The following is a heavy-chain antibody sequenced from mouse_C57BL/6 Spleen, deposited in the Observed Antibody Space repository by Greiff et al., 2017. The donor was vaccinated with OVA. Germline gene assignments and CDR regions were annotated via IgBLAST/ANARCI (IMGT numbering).Heavy chain of an antibody. CDR3: ARRTTVVVYYFDY. CDR1: GYTFTDYY. CDR2: INPYNGGT. J-gene: IGHJ2*01. Sequence: EVQLQQSGPVLVKPGASVKMSCKASGYTFTDYYMNWVKQSHGKSLEWIGVINPYNGGTSYNQKFKGKATLTVDKSSSTAYMELNSLTSEDSAVYYCARRTTVVVYYFDYWGQGTTLTVSS. D-gene: IGHD1-1*01. V-gene: IGHV1-19*01.